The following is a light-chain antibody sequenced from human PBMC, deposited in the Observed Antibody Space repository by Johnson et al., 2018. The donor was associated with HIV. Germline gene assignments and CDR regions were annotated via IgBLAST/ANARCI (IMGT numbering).Light chain of an antibody. CDR2: DDN. CDR3: GTWDSSLSAHYV. V-gene: IGLV1-51*01. Sequence: QSVLTQPPSVSAAPGQKVTISCSGSSSNIGNNYVSWYQQLPGTAPKLLIYDDNKRPSRIPDRFSGSKSGTSATLGITGLPTGDEADYYCGTWDSSLSAHYVFGTGTKVTVL. CDR1: SSNIGNNY. J-gene: IGLJ1*01.